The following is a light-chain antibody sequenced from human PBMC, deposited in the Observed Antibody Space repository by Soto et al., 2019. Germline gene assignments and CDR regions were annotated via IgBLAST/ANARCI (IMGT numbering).Light chain of an antibody. V-gene: IGKV1-5*03. J-gene: IGKJ2*01. CDR1: QNINSW. Sequence: DIQMTQSPSTLSASVGDRVTITCRASQNINSWLAWYQQKPGKAPKLLIYKASRLQSGVPSRFSGTESGTEFTLTISSLQPDDFATYCCQQFDSYPYTFGQGTNLEI. CDR3: QQFDSYPYT. CDR2: KAS.